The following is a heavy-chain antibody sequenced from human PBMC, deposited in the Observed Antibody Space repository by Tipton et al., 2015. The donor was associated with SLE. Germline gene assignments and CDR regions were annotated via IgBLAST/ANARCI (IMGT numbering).Heavy chain of an antibody. D-gene: IGHD5-12*01. CDR2: INSDGSST. J-gene: IGHJ4*02. CDR1: GFTFSSYW. V-gene: IGHV3-74*01. Sequence: SLRLSCAASGFTFSSYWMHWVRQAPGKGLVWVSRINSDGSSTSYADSVKGRFTISRDNSKNTVYLQMNSLRAEDTAVYYCARDPPTGEWLRLYYFDYWGQGTLVTVSS. CDR3: ARDPPTGEWLRLYYFDY.